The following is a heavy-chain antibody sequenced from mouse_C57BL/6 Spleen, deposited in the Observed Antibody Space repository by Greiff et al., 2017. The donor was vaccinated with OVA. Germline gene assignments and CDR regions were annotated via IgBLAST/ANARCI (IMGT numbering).Heavy chain of an antibody. CDR3: ARSYYGSSLDD. CDR1: GYTFTSYW. CDR2: IDPSDSYT. V-gene: IGHV1-59*01. D-gene: IGHD1-1*01. J-gene: IGHJ2*01. Sequence: VQLQQPGAELVRPGTSVKLSCKASGYTFTSYWMHWVKQRPGQGLEWIGVIDPSDSYTNYNQKFKGKATLTVDTSSSTAYMQLSSLTSEDSAVYYCARSYYGSSLDDWGQGTTLTVSS.